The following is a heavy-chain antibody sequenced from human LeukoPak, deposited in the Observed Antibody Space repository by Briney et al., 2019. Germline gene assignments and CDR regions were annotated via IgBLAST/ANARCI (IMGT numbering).Heavy chain of an antibody. J-gene: IGHJ3*02. D-gene: IGHD5-24*01. CDR2: SRNKANSYTT. CDR1: GFTFSDHY. V-gene: IGHV3-72*01. CDR3: SRVRTGTYNYDI. Sequence: GGSLRLSCAASGFTFSDHYMDWVRQAPGKGLEWVGRSRNKANSYTTEYAASVKGRFSISRDDSNNSLYLQMNSLETEDTAVYYCSRVRTGTYNYDIWGQGTVVIVSS.